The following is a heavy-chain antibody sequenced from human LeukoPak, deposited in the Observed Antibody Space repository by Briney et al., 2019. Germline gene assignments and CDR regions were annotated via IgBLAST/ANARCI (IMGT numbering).Heavy chain of an antibody. CDR2: IYYSGST. D-gene: IGHD6-6*01. CDR3: ASKLFEYSSSEGAFDI. Sequence: SETLSLTCTVSGGSISSSSYYWGWLRQPPGKGLEWIGSIYYSGSTYYNPSLKSRVTISVDTSKNQFSLKLSSVTAADTAVYYCASKLFEYSSSEGAFDIWGQGTMVTVSS. CDR1: GGSISSSSYY. V-gene: IGHV4-39*01. J-gene: IGHJ3*02.